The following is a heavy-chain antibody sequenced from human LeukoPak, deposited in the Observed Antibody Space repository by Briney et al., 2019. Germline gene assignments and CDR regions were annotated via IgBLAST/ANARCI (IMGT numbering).Heavy chain of an antibody. D-gene: IGHD2-21*02. CDR2: TRYDGSNK. J-gene: IGHJ4*02. CDR1: GFSFSSYG. CDR3: TRSVVTTADFDY. V-gene: IGHV3-30*02. Sequence: GGSLRLSCAASGFSFSSYGMHWVRQAPGKGLEWVAFTRYDGSNKNYADSVKGRFTISRDNSKSTLYLHLNIPRPEDTAMYYCTRSVVTTADFDYWGRGTLVTVSS.